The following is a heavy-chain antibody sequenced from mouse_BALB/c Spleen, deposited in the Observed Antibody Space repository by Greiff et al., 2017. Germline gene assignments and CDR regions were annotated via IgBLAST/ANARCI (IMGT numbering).Heavy chain of an antibody. J-gene: IGHJ4*01. Sequence: EVKLMESGGGLVQPGGSRKLSCAASGFTFSDYGMAWVRQAPGKGPEWVAFISNLAYSIYYADTVTGRFTISRENAKNTLYLEMSSLRSEDTAMYYCARAGTTAMDYWGQGTSVTVSS. D-gene: IGHD1-1*01. CDR3: ARAGTTAMDY. V-gene: IGHV5-15*02. CDR1: GFTFSDYG. CDR2: ISNLAYSI.